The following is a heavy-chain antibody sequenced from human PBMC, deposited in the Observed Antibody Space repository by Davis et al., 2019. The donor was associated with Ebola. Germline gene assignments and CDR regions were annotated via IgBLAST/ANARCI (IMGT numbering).Heavy chain of an antibody. CDR1: GGSISSYY. CDR2: IYTSGST. CDR3: ARVKSVVVVTAIRRRWFDP. Sequence: PSETLSLTCTVSGGSISSYYWSWIRQPAGKGLEWIGRIYTSGSTNYNPSLKSRVTISVDTSKNQFSLKLSSVTAADTAVYYCARVKSVVVVTAIRRRWFDPWGQGTLVTVSS. D-gene: IGHD2-21*02. J-gene: IGHJ5*02. V-gene: IGHV4-4*07.